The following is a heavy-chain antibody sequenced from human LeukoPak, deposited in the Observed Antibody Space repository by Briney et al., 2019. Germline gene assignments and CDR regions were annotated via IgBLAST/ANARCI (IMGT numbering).Heavy chain of an antibody. V-gene: IGHV1-46*01. CDR2: INPSGGST. CDR3: ARAQLQLSLTQHYFDY. CDR1: GYTFINYY. J-gene: IGHJ4*02. D-gene: IGHD1-1*01. Sequence: GASVRVSSKASGYTFINYYIHWVRQGPGQGLEWVGIINPSGGSTSYAQKFRGRVTMTRDTSTSTVYMELSSLRSEDTAVYYCARAQLQLSLTQHYFDYWGQGTLVTVSS.